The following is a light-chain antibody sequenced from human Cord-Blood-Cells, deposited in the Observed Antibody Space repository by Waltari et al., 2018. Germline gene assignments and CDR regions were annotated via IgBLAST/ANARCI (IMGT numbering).Light chain of an antibody. J-gene: IGKJ1*01. V-gene: IGKV1-39*01. CDR3: QQSYSTPRT. Sequence: DIQMTLSQSSLSASVGDRVPITCRASQSISSYLNWYQQKPGKAPKLLIYAASSLQSGVPSRFSGSGSGTDFTLTISSLQPEDFATYYCQQSYSTPRTFGQGTKVEIK. CDR1: QSISSY. CDR2: AAS.